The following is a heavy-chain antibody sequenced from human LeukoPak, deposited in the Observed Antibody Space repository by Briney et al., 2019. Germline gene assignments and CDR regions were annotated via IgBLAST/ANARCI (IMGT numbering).Heavy chain of an antibody. CDR2: IYSSGIT. J-gene: IGHJ4*02. CDR3: ASNEWCGYYFDS. Sequence: NPSETLSLTCTVSGGSISSSSYYWGWIRQPPGKGLEWIGSIYSSGITYYNPSLKSRVTISVDTSKNQFSLKLSSVTAADTALYYCASNEWCGYYFDSWGQGTLVTVSS. CDR1: GGSISSSSYY. D-gene: IGHD2-15*01. V-gene: IGHV4-39*01.